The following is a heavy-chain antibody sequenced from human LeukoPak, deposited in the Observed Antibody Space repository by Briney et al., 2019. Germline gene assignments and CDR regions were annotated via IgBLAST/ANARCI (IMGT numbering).Heavy chain of an antibody. J-gene: IGHJ3*02. CDR2: VKQDGSEK. V-gene: IGHV3-7*01. D-gene: IGHD3-3*01. CDR3: ARGGATTFGLWGNAFDI. Sequence: GGSLRLSCAASGFTFNDYWMTWVRQAPGKGLEWVANVKQDGSEKYYVDSVKGRFTISRDNAKNSLYLKMNSLRAEDTAVYYCARGGATTFGLWGNAFDIWGQGTMVTVSP. CDR1: GFTFNDYW.